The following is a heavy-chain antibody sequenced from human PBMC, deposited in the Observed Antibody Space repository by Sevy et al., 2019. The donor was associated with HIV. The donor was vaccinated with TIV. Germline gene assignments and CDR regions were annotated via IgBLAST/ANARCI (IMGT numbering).Heavy chain of an antibody. Sequence: GGSLRLSCGASGFTFSNYAMSWVRQAPGKGPEWVSGINNGGSTYYADSVKGGFTISRDNSKMMVFLQMNSLRAEDTAVYYCASGDTTMITDLDYWGQGALVTVSS. D-gene: IGHD5-18*01. J-gene: IGHJ4*02. CDR3: ASGDTTMITDLDY. CDR2: INNGGST. V-gene: IGHV3-23*01. CDR1: GFTFSNYA.